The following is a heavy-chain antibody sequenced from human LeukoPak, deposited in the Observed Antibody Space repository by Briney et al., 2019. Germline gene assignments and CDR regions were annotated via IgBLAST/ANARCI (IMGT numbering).Heavy chain of an antibody. CDR1: SYTFTSYG. V-gene: IGHV1-18*01. CDR2: ISAYKGNT. D-gene: IGHD4-17*01. J-gene: IGHJ3*02. Sequence: GASVKVSCKASSYTFTSYGISWVRQAPGQGLEWMGWISAYKGNTNYAQKLQGRVTMTTDTSTSTAYMELRSLRSDDTAVYYCASLDGDYDFSFDIWGQGTMVTVSS. CDR3: ASLDGDYDFSFDI.